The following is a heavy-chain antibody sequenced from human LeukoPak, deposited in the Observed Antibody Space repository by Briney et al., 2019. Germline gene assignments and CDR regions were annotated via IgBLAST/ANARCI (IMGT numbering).Heavy chain of an antibody. CDR2: IYTSGST. V-gene: IGHV4-61*02. CDR1: GGSISSGSYY. CDR3: ARDESGRVELRETWFDP. J-gene: IGHJ5*02. Sequence: SQTLSLTCTVSGGSISSGSYYWSWIRQPAGKGLEWIGRIYTSGSTNYNPSLKSRVTISVDTSKNQFSLKLSSVTAADTAVYYCARDESGRVELRETWFDPWGQGTLVTVSS. D-gene: IGHD1-7*01.